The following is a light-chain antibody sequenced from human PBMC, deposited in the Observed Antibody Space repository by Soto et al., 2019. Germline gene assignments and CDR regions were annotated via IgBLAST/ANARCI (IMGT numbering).Light chain of an antibody. CDR2: EGS. V-gene: IGKV3-15*01. CDR1: QNIGIN. CDR3: QQYNSWPRT. Sequence: EIVVTQSPATLSVSPWERATLSCRASQNIGINLAWYQQKPGQAPSLLIYEGSTRATGIPTRFSGSGSGTDFTLTISSLQSADFAVYHCQQYNSWPRTFGQGTKVEVK. J-gene: IGKJ1*01.